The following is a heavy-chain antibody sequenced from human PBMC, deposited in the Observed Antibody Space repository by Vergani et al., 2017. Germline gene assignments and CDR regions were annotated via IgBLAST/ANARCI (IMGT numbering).Heavy chain of an antibody. Sequence: QLQLQESGPGLVKPSETLSLTCTVSGGSISSSSYYWGWIRQPPGKGLEWIGSIYYSGSTYYNPSLKSRVTISVDTSKNQFSLKLSSVTAADTAVYYCARQRGHYSSSWYPFDYWGQGTLVTVSS. V-gene: IGHV4-39*01. CDR1: GGSISSSSYY. CDR3: ARQRGHYSSSWYPFDY. D-gene: IGHD6-13*01. J-gene: IGHJ4*02. CDR2: IYYSGST.